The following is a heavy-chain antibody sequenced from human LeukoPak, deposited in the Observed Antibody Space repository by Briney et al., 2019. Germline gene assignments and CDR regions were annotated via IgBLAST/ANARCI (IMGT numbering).Heavy chain of an antibody. V-gene: IGHV1-18*01. CDR1: GYTFSRYG. Sequence: GASVKVSCKASGYTFSRYGSTWVRQAPGQGLEGIGWITPYNGTNTSAKKVQARATLTTDTSPSTAYMELRSLRSDATAMYFCARAFSTPSLTGYSNFDSWGQGTLVTVSS. CDR3: ARAFSTPSLTGYSNFDS. D-gene: IGHD2-15*01. J-gene: IGHJ4*02. CDR2: ITPYNGTN.